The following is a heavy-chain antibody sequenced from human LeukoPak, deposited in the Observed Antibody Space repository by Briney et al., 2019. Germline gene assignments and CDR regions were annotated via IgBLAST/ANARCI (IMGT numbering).Heavy chain of an antibody. Sequence: GGSLRLSCAASGFTFSDYNMNWVRQAPGKGLEWVSYITDGGNTIHYADSVKGRFTISRDNAKNSLYPQMNSLRAEDTAVYYCARSIGLTGGGVDVWGQGTTVTVSS. V-gene: IGHV3-11*01. CDR2: ITDGGNTI. CDR3: ARSIGLTGGGVDV. CDR1: GFTFSDYN. D-gene: IGHD3-9*01. J-gene: IGHJ6*02.